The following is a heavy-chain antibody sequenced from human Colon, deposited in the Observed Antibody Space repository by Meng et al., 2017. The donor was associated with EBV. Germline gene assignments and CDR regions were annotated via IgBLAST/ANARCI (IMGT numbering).Heavy chain of an antibody. CDR1: GGSVSSGGNY. D-gene: IGHD6-19*01. Sequence: EEGPGLVSPAQRPPPTWTASGGSVSSGGNYWTWIRQHPGKGLEGFVHLYYSGSTFYNPSLKRRVIISIDTSKNQFSLNLRSGTAADTAVYYCARVSSGWDYFDYWGQGTLVTVSS. CDR2: LYYSGST. J-gene: IGHJ4*02. V-gene: IGHV4-31*02. CDR3: ARVSSGWDYFDY.